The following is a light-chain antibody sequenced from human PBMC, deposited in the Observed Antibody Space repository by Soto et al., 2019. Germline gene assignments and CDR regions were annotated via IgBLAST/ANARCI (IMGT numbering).Light chain of an antibody. CDR3: SSYTSRSTLI. V-gene: IGLV2-14*01. CDR2: EVT. Sequence: QSALTQPASVSGSPGLSITVSCTGTSSDVGGYNYVSWYQQHPGKAPKLLIYEVTNRPSGVSNRFSGSKSGNTASLNISGLQAEDEADHYCSSYTSRSTLIFGTGTKVTVL. J-gene: IGLJ1*01. CDR1: SSDVGGYNY.